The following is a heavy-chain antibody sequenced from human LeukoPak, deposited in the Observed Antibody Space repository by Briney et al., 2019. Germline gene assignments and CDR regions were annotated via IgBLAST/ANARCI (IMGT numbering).Heavy chain of an antibody. Sequence: PGGSLRLSCVASGFIVSNNYMSWVRQAPGKGLVWVSGFNTDDNSTSYADSVEGRFTISRDNAKNTLYLQMNSLRAEDTAVYYCASGVEGAPFDYWGQGTLVTVSS. D-gene: IGHD1-26*01. V-gene: IGHV3-74*01. CDR3: ASGVEGAPFDY. J-gene: IGHJ4*02. CDR1: GFIVSNNY. CDR2: FNTDDNST.